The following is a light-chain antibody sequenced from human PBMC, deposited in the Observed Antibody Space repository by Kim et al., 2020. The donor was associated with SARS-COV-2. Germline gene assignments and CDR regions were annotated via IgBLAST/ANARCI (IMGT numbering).Light chain of an antibody. CDR2: EVT. CDR1: SSDVVKYNF. Sequence: QSSTISCTGTSSDVVKYNFVSWYQQHPGKAPELMIYEVTKRPSGVSNRFSGSKSGNTASLTISGLQAEDEADYYCCAFASTITLYVFGTGTKVTVL. V-gene: IGLV2-23*02. CDR3: CAFASTITLYV. J-gene: IGLJ1*01.